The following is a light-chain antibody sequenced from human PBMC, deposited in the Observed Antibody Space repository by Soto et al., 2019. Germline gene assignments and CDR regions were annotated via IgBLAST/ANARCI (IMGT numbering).Light chain of an antibody. Sequence: QSVLTQPASVSGSPGQSITISCTGTSSDVGGYNYVSWYQQHPGKAPKLMISEVSNRPSGVSNRFSGSKSGNTASLTISGLQAEDEADYYCSSYISDTTVVFGGGTKLTVL. J-gene: IGLJ2*01. V-gene: IGLV2-14*01. CDR1: SSDVGGYNY. CDR3: SSYISDTTVV. CDR2: EVS.